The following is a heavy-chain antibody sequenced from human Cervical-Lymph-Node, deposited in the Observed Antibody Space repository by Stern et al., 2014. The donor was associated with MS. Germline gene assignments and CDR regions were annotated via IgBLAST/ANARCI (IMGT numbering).Heavy chain of an antibody. D-gene: IGHD3-3*01. CDR2: ISYDGSSQ. CDR1: GFTFSTYG. Sequence: VQLVESGGGVVQPGRSLRLSCAASGFTFSTYGMHWVRQPPGKGLEWVAVISYDGSSQHYADSVKGRFSISRDNSKNTLFLQMNSVRADDTAVYYWATMYDDFWNGQRYYDYGLDVWGQGTTVTVSS. CDR3: ATMYDDFWNGQRYYDYGLDV. J-gene: IGHJ6*02. V-gene: IGHV3-30*03.